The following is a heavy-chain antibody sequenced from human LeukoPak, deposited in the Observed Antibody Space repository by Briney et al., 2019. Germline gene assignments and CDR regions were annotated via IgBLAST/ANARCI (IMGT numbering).Heavy chain of an antibody. Sequence: GASVKVSCKASGYTFTSYGISWVRQAPGQGLEWMGWISAYNGNTNYAQKLQGRVTMTTDTSTSTAYMGLRSLRSDDTAVYYCARGGYYYDSSGYSDYWGQGTLVTVSS. J-gene: IGHJ4*02. CDR1: GYTFTSYG. D-gene: IGHD3-22*01. CDR3: ARGGYYYDSSGYSDY. CDR2: ISAYNGNT. V-gene: IGHV1-18*01.